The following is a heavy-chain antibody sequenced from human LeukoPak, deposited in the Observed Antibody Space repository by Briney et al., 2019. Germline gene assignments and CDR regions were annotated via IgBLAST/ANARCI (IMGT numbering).Heavy chain of an antibody. CDR2: IRYEGSNK. J-gene: IGHJ4*02. D-gene: IGHD6-19*01. CDR3: TTEGIAVAGTGYYFDY. Sequence: GGSLRLSCAASGFTFSSYGMHWVRQAPGKGLEWVAFIRYEGSNKYYADSVKGRFTISRDNSKNTLYLQMNSLRAEDTAVYYCTTEGIAVAGTGYYFDYWGQGTLVTVSS. V-gene: IGHV3-30*02. CDR1: GFTFSSYG.